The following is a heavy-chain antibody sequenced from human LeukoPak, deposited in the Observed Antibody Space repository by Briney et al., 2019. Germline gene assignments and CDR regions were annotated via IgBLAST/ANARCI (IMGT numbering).Heavy chain of an antibody. V-gene: IGHV3-21*01. CDR3: ARDGRYTWNIGVPSTRSYYYMDV. CDR1: GFTFSSYS. CDR2: IGSSSTYK. D-gene: IGHD1/OR15-1a*01. J-gene: IGHJ6*03. Sequence: PGGSLRLSCAASGFTFSSYSMNWVRQAPGKGLEWVSSIGSSSTYKYYADSVKGRFTISRDNAKNSLYLQMNSLRAEDTAVYYCARDGRYTWNIGVPSTRSYYYMDVWGKGTTVTVSS.